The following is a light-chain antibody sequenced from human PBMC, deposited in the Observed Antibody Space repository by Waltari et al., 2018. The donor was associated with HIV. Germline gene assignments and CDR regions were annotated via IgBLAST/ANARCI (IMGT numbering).Light chain of an antibody. CDR3: AAWDDRLNGYV. Sequence: QSVLTQPPSASGTPGQRVTISCSGSSSNIGNNSVAWYQQLPRTAPKLLIYSNNQRPSGVPDRFSGSKSDTSASLAISGLQSEDEADYYCAAWDDRLNGYVFGSGTKVTVL. V-gene: IGLV1-44*01. CDR2: SNN. J-gene: IGLJ1*01. CDR1: SSNIGNNS.